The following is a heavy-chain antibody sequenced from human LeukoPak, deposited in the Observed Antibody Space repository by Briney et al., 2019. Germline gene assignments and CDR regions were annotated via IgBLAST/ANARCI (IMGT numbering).Heavy chain of an antibody. CDR3: ARGGSGTYPGDLDY. Sequence: PSETLSLTCAVSGGSISSSYWWSWVRQSPGKGLEWIGEIYHSGSTNYNPSLKSRVTISVDKSKNQFSLKLSSVTAADTAVYYCARGGSGTYPGDLDYWGQGALVTVSS. D-gene: IGHD1-26*01. CDR1: GGSISSSYW. CDR2: IYHSGST. J-gene: IGHJ4*02. V-gene: IGHV4-4*02.